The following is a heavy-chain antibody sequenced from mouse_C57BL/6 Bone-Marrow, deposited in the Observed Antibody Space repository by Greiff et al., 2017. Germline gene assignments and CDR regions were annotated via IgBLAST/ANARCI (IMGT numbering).Heavy chain of an antibody. CDR3: ARELWYPYYFDY. D-gene: IGHD2-1*01. Sequence: EVKLQESGPGLVKPSQSLSLTCSVTGYSITSGYYWNWIRQFPGNKLEWMGYISYDGSNNYNPSLKNRISITRDTSKNQFFLKLNSVTTEDTATYYCARELWYPYYFDYWGQGTTLTVSS. CDR1: GYSITSGYY. J-gene: IGHJ2*01. CDR2: ISYDGSN. V-gene: IGHV3-6*01.